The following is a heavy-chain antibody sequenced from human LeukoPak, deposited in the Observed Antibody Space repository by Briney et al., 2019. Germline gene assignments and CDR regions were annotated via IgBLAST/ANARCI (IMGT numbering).Heavy chain of an antibody. CDR2: IKQDGSEK. CDR3: ASGGIRGGYDAFDI. D-gene: IGHD3-16*01. J-gene: IGHJ3*02. Sequence: PGGSLRLSCAASGFTFRSHWMSWVRQAPGKGLEWVANIKQDGSEKYYVDSVKGRFTISRDNAENSLYLQMNSLRAEDTAVYYCASGGIRGGYDAFDIWGHGTMVTVSS. CDR1: GFTFRSHW. V-gene: IGHV3-7*01.